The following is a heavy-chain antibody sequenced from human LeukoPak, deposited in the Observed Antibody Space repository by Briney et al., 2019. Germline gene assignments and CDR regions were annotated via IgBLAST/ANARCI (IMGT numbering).Heavy chain of an antibody. CDR2: IYYSGST. CDR1: GGSISSSGYY. CDR3: ARHEYSGSYYGLSWFDP. J-gene: IGHJ5*02. V-gene: IGHV4-39*01. Sequence: SETLSLTCTVSGGSISSSGYYWGWIRQPPGKGLEWIASIYYSGSTYHNPSLKSRVTISVDTSKNQLSLKLSSLTAADTAVYYCARHEYSGSYYGLSWFDPWGQGPWSPSPQ. D-gene: IGHD1-26*01.